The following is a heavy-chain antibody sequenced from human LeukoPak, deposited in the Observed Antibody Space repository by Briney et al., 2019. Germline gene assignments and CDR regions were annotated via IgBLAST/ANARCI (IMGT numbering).Heavy chain of an antibody. V-gene: IGHV1-69*04. D-gene: IGHD2-15*01. CDR1: GGTFSSYT. CDR3: ARDYVTCSGGSSYNYFDY. Sequence: GASVKVSCKASGGTFSSYTISWVRQAPGQGLEWMGRIIPILGIANYAQKFQGRVTITADKSTSTAYMELSSLRSEDTAVYYCARDYVTCSGGSSYNYFDYWGQGTLVTVSS. CDR2: IIPILGIA. J-gene: IGHJ4*02.